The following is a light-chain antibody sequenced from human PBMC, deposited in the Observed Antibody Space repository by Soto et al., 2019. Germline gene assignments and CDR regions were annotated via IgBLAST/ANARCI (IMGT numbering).Light chain of an antibody. Sequence: DIQMTQSPSSLSASVGDRVTITCRASQSISSYLNWYQQKPGKAPKLLIYAASSLQSGVPSRFSGSGSGTDFTFTISSLQPEDIATYYCQQYDNLPGFGGGTKVDIK. J-gene: IGKJ4*01. CDR2: AAS. CDR1: QSISSY. CDR3: QQYDNLPG. V-gene: IGKV1-33*01.